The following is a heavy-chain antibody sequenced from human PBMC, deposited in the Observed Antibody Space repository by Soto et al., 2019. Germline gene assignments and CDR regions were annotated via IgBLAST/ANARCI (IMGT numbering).Heavy chain of an antibody. Sequence: ASVKVSCKASGGTFSSYAISWVRQAPGQGLEWMGGMNPNNGKTDYAQKFQGRLTMTRDTSISTVYMELSSLTSEDTAVYYCAKDFGGLYNWFDPWGQGTLVTSPQ. V-gene: IGHV1-8*02. J-gene: IGHJ5*02. CDR2: MNPNNGKT. D-gene: IGHD3-16*01. CDR1: GGTFSSYA. CDR3: AKDFGGLYNWFDP.